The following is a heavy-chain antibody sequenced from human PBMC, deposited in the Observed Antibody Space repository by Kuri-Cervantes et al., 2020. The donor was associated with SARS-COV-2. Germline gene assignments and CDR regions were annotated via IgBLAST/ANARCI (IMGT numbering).Heavy chain of an antibody. V-gene: IGHV3-23*01. J-gene: IGHJ4*02. CDR3: ARVSPSCSSASCYRGGVDY. Sequence: GESLKISCAASGFTFSIYAMSWVRQAPGKGLEWVPTISGSGGSTYYADSVKGRFTISRDNSKNTLYLQMNTLRADDTAVYYCARVSPSCSSASCYRGGVDYWGQGILVTVSS. CDR2: ISGSGGST. D-gene: IGHD2-2*01. CDR1: GFTFSIYA.